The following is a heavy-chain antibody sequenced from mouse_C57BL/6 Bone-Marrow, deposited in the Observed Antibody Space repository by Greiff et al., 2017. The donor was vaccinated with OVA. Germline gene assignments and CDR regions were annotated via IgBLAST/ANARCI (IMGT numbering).Heavy chain of an antibody. CDR2: ISDGGSYT. CDR1: GFTFSSYA. Sequence: EVKVEESGGGLVKPGGSLKLSCAASGFTFSSYAMSWVRQTPEKRLEWVATISDGGSYTYYPDNVKGRFTISRDNAKNNLYLQMSHLKSEDTAMYYCARDPRTGFAYWGQGTLVTVSA. J-gene: IGHJ3*01. V-gene: IGHV5-4*01. CDR3: ARDPRTGFAY.